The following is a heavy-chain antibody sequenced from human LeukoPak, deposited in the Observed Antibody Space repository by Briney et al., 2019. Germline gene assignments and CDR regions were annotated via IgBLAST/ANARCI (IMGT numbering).Heavy chain of an antibody. J-gene: IGHJ4*02. CDR3: ARDLDDSSGYQPDY. Sequence: GGSLRLSCAASGFTFSSYSMNWVRQAPGKGLEWVSSISSSSSYIYYADSVKGRFTIPRDNAKNSLYLQMNSQRAEDTAVYYCARDLDDSSGYQPDYWGQGTLVTVSS. V-gene: IGHV3-21*01. CDR2: ISSSSSYI. CDR1: GFTFSSYS. D-gene: IGHD3-22*01.